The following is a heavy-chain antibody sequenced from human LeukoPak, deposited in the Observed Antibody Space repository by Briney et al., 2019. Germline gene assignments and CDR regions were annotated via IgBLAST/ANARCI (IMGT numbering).Heavy chain of an antibody. CDR3: ATTRRVGATRSDC. D-gene: IGHD1-26*01. CDR1: GGTFSSYA. CDR2: IIPIFGTA. Sequence: ASVKVPCKASGGTFSSYAISWVRQAPGQGLEWMGGIIPIFGTANYAQKFQGRVTITADESTSTAYMELSSLRSEDTAVYYCATTRRVGATRSDCWGQGTLVTVSS. J-gene: IGHJ4*02. V-gene: IGHV1-69*13.